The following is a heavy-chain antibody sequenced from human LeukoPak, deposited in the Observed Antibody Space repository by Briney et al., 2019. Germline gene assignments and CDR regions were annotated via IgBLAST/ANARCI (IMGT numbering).Heavy chain of an antibody. CDR3: TREGPRGLLDY. Sequence: ASVKLSCKASGYTVTGFYMHWVGLAPGQGLEWMGWINPNSGGTNYAQKFQGRVTMTSDPSISTAYMELSRLRSDDTAVYYCTREGPRGLLDYWGQGTLVTVSS. CDR2: INPNSGGT. V-gene: IGHV1-2*02. J-gene: IGHJ4*02. D-gene: IGHD5-12*01. CDR1: GYTVTGFY.